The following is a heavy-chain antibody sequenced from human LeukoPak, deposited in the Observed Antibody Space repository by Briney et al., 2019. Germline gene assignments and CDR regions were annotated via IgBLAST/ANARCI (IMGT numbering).Heavy chain of an antibody. D-gene: IGHD6-6*01. CDR2: IGGSGTNT. CDR1: GFTFNNYA. V-gene: IGHV3-23*01. Sequence: GGSLRLSCAASGFTFNNYAMSRVGRAPGTGREWVSTIGGSGTNTYYAHSLQGRFTISRDNTRQTVYLPLNSLTAPDTAIFSFSREPVYDRGGEGSLVTVSS. J-gene: IGHJ4*02. CDR3: SREPVYDR.